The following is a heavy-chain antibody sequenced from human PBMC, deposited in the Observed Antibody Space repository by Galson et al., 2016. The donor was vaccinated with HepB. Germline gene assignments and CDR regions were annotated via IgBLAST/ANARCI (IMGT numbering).Heavy chain of an antibody. Sequence: SVKVSCKASGYSFTTYTMNWVRQAPGQGLEWMGWINTNTGNPTYAQGFTGRFVFSLDTPVSTAYLPISSLKAEDTAVYYCARDPSVRLLRHFDLWGRGTLVTVSS. CDR3: ARDPSVRLLRHFDL. CDR1: GYSFTTYT. V-gene: IGHV7-4-1*02. CDR2: INTNTGNP. J-gene: IGHJ2*01. D-gene: IGHD6-25*01.